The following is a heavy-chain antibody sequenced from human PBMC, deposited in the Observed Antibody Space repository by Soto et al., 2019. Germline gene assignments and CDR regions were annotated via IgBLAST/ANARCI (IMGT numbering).Heavy chain of an antibody. D-gene: IGHD2-15*01. J-gene: IGHJ6*02. CDR1: GDSFTSYW. CDR3: ARLIQVGYCSGGSCYDYYYYYGMDV. CDR2: IYPGDSDT. Sequence: GESLKISCKGSGDSFTSYWIGWVRQMPGKGLEWMGIIYPGDSDTRYSPSFQGQVTISADKSISTAYLQWSSLKASDTAMYYCARLIQVGYCSGGSCYDYYYYYGMDVWGQGTTVTVSS. V-gene: IGHV5-51*01.